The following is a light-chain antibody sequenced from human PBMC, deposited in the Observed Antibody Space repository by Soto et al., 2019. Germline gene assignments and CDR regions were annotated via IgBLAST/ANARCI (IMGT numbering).Light chain of an antibody. Sequence: DIQMTQSPSSLSASVGDRVTITCRASQSISSYLNWYQQKPGKAPKLLIYAASSLQSGVPSRFSGSGSGTDFTLTISSLHPEDFATYYSLQSYSTGITFGQGTRLEI. CDR2: AAS. CDR1: QSISSY. CDR3: LQSYSTGIT. J-gene: IGKJ5*01. V-gene: IGKV1-39*01.